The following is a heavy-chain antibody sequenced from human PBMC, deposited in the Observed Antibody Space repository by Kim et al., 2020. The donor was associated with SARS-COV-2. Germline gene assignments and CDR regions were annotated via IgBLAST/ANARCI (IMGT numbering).Heavy chain of an antibody. Sequence: SETLSLTCTVSGGSISSSSYYWGWIRQPPGKGLEWIGSIYYSGSTYYNPSLKSRVTISVDTSKNQFSLKLSSVTAADTAVYYCARQTTHLVYQLLLYEGDTETYFDYWGQGTLVTVSS. V-gene: IGHV4-39*01. D-gene: IGHD2-2*01. CDR1: GGSISSSSYY. CDR3: ARQTTHLVYQLLLYEGDTETYFDY. CDR2: IYYSGST. J-gene: IGHJ4*02.